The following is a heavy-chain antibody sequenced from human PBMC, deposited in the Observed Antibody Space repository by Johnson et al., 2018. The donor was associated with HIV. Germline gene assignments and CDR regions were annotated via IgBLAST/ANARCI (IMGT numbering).Heavy chain of an antibody. D-gene: IGHD6-6*01. V-gene: IGHV3-48*04. Sequence: VQLVESGGDLVQPGGSLRLSCAASGFTFSSYWMSWVRQAPGKGLEWVAYISSSGSTIYYADSVKGRFTISRDNAKNSLYRQMNSLRAADTAVYYWASPGWSSLAFDIWGQGTMVTVSS. CDR3: ASPGWSSLAFDI. J-gene: IGHJ3*02. CDR2: ISSSGSTI. CDR1: GFTFSSYW.